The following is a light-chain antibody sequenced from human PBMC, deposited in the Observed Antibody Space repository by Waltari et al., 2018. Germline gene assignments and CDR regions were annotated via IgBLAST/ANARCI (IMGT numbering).Light chain of an antibody. Sequence: DIQMTQSPSSLSASIGDRITITCPASQSISTFLNWYQHKPGKAPKLLIYAASTLQSGVPSRFSGSGSGTDFTLTISSLQPEDFATYYCQQSYNPLTWTFGQGTKV. CDR2: AAS. CDR3: QQSYNPLTWT. J-gene: IGKJ1*01. CDR1: QSISTF. V-gene: IGKV1-39*01.